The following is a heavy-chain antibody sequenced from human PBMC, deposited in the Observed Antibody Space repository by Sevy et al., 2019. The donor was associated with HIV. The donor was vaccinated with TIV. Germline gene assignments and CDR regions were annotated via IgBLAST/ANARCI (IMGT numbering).Heavy chain of an antibody. D-gene: IGHD6-13*01. CDR3: ARFKGGSWYYGMDV. CDR2: IYYSGST. J-gene: IGHJ6*02. Sequence: SETLSLTCTVSGGSISSYYWSWIRQPPGKGLEWIGNIYYSGSTNYNPSLKSRVTISVDTSKNQFSLRLSSVTAADTAVYYCARFKGGSWYYGMDVWGQGTTVTVSS. CDR1: GGSISSYY. V-gene: IGHV4-59*01.